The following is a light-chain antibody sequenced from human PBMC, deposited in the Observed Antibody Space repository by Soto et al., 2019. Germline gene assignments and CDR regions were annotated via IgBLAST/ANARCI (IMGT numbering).Light chain of an antibody. Sequence: SVLTQPPSLSGAPGQRVTISFTGSSSNIGAGYDVHWYQQFPGTAPKLLIYVNSNRPSGVPDRFSGSKSGTSASLAITGLQAEDEADYYCQSYDSRMSGSVFGTGTKVTVL. CDR3: QSYDSRMSGSV. J-gene: IGLJ1*01. V-gene: IGLV1-40*01. CDR2: VNS. CDR1: SSNIGAGYD.